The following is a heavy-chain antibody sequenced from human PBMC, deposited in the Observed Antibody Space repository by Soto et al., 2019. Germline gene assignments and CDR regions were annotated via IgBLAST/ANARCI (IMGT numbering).Heavy chain of an antibody. J-gene: IGHJ6*03. D-gene: IGHD3-3*01. CDR2: INHSGST. CDR3: ARGLYYDFWSGYRRRDYYYYYMDV. CDR1: GGSFSGYY. V-gene: IGHV4-34*01. Sequence: SETLSLTCAVYGGSFSGYYWSWIRQPPGKGLEWIGEINHSGSTNYNPSLKSLVTISVDTSKNQFSLKLSSVTAADTAVYYCARGLYYDFWSGYRRRDYYYYYMDVWGKGTTVTVSS.